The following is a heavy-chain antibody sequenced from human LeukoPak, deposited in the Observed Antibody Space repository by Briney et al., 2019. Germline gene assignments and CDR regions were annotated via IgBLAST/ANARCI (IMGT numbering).Heavy chain of an antibody. CDR3: ARVPAAAVGYYYMDV. D-gene: IGHD6-13*01. V-gene: IGHV4-34*01. CDR2: INHSGST. Sequence: SETLSLTCAVYGGSFSGYYWSWIRQPPGKGLEWIGEINHSGSTNYNPSLKSRVTISVDTSKNQFSLKLSSVTAADTAVYYCARVPAAAVGYYYMDVWGKGTTVTVSS. CDR1: GGSFSGYY. J-gene: IGHJ6*03.